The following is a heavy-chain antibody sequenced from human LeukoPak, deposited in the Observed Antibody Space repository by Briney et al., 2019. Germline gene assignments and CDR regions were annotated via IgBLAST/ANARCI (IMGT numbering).Heavy chain of an antibody. J-gene: IGHJ4*02. CDR1: GFTFSSYA. CDR2: ISGSGGST. CDR3: AKDTTVIIPSNFDY. D-gene: IGHD4-17*01. V-gene: IGHV3-23*01. Sequence: PGGSLRLSCAASGFTFSSYAMNWVRQAPGKGLEWVSAISGSGGSTNYADSVKGRFTISRDNSKNTLYLQMNSLRAEDTAVYHCAKDTTVIIPSNFDYWGQGTLVTVSS.